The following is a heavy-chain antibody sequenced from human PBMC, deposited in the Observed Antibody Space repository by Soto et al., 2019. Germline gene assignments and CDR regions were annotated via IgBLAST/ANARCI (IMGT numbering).Heavy chain of an antibody. CDR2: ISAYNGNT. Sequence: GAPGKVSCKAFGYTFSSYGISWGRQAPGQGLEWMGWISAYNGNTNYAQKLQGRVTMTTDTSTSTAYVELRSLRSDDTAVYYCARAQLDPDAFDIWGQGTMVTVS. D-gene: IGHD1-1*01. CDR1: GYTFSSYG. J-gene: IGHJ3*02. CDR3: ARAQLDPDAFDI. V-gene: IGHV1-18*01.